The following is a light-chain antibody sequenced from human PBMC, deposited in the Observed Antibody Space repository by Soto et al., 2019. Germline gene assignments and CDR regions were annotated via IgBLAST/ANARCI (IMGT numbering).Light chain of an antibody. J-gene: IGKJ5*01. CDR3: QQYHNWPIT. CDR2: DAS. CDR1: QSVGIY. Sequence: EIVLTQSPATLSLSPGERATLSCRASQSVGIYLAWYQQKPGQAPRLLIYDASTRATGISARFSGSGSGTEFTLTISSLQSEDFAVYYCQQYHNWPITFGQGTRLEIK. V-gene: IGKV3-15*01.